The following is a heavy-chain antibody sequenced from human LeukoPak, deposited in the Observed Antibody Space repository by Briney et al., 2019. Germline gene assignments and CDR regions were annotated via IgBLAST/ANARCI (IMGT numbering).Heavy chain of an antibody. D-gene: IGHD2-15*01. J-gene: IGHJ3*02. CDR1: GFTFSSYR. Sequence: PGGSLRLSCAASGFTFSSYRMNWVRQAPGKGLEWVSSISSSSSYIYYADSVKGRFTISRDDAKNSLYLQMNSLRAEDTAVCYCATKTYSPTYDAFDIWGQGTMVTVSS. CDR2: ISSSSSYI. V-gene: IGHV3-21*01. CDR3: ATKTYSPTYDAFDI.